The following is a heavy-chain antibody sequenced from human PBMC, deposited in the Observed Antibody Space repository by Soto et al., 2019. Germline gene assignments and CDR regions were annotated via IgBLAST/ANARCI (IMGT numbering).Heavy chain of an antibody. Sequence: QVQLVQSGAEVKKPGASVKVSCKTSGYTFTNHGINWVRQAPGQGLEWMGWINPYNANVNYAQKIQGRVTMTTDTSTSTAYIDLRSLTSDDTAVYYCARERVAGIWGDACDIWGQGTMVTVSS. CDR2: INPYNANV. D-gene: IGHD3-16*01. CDR1: GYTFTNHG. V-gene: IGHV1-18*04. J-gene: IGHJ3*02. CDR3: ARERVAGIWGDACDI.